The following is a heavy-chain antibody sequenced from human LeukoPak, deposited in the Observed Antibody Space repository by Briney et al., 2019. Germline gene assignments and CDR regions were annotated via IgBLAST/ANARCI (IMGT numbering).Heavy chain of an antibody. CDR2: ISYDGSNK. J-gene: IGHJ4*02. CDR1: GFTFSSYG. V-gene: IGHV3-30*18. CDR3: AKVRAGIAVAGPFDY. D-gene: IGHD6-19*01. Sequence: PGGSLRLSCAASGFTFSSYGMHWVRQAPGKGLEWVAVISYDGSNKYYADSVKGRFTISRDNSKNTLYLQMNSLGAEDTAVYYCAKVRAGIAVAGPFDYWGQGTLVTVSS.